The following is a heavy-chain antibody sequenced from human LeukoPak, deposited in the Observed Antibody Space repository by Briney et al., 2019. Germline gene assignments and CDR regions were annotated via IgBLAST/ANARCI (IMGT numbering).Heavy chain of an antibody. CDR1: GYTFTSYA. V-gene: IGHV7-4-1*02. CDR3: ARAGYYGSGSYYDYYYYYMDV. Sequence: ASVKVSCKASGYTFTSYAMTWVRQAPGQGLEWMGWINTNTGNPTYAQGFTGRFVFSLDTSFSTAYLQISSLKAEDTAVYYCARAGYYGSGSYYDYYYYYMDVWGKGTTVTVSS. CDR2: INTNTGNP. D-gene: IGHD3-10*01. J-gene: IGHJ6*03.